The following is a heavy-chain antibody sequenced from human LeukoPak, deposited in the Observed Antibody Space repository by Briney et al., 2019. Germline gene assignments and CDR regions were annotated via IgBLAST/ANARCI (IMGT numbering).Heavy chain of an antibody. CDR1: GYTFTSYY. D-gene: IGHD6-13*01. CDR2: IIPIFGTA. J-gene: IGHJ1*01. V-gene: IGHV1-69*13. Sequence: GASVKVSCKASGYTFTSYYMHWVRQAPGQGLEWMGGIIPIFGTANYAQKFQGRVTITADESTSTAYMELSSLRSEDTAVYYCARDGQQQLAGYFQHWGQGTLVTVSS. CDR3: ARDGQQQLAGYFQH.